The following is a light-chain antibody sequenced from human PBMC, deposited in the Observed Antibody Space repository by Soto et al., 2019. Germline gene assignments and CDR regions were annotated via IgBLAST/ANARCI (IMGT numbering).Light chain of an antibody. V-gene: IGKV3-15*01. CDR3: QQYNKWPLT. J-gene: IGKJ1*01. CDR2: GAS. CDR1: QIVIID. Sequence: EIGLTQSPVTRSLSPGERATLSFRASQIVIIDLAWYQQTPGQAPRVLMYGASTRATGIPVRFSGSASGTEFTLTISSLQSEDFKVYYCQQYNKWPLTFGQGTKVDIK.